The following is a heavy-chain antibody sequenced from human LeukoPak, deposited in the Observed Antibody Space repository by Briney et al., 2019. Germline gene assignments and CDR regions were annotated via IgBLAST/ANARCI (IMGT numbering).Heavy chain of an antibody. V-gene: IGHV4-39*07. D-gene: IGHD3-10*01. CDR1: GGSIISSSYY. J-gene: IGHJ4*02. CDR2: IYYSGNT. Sequence: PSETLSLTCTVSGGSIISSSYYWGWIRQPPGKGLEWIGSIYYSGNTDYNPSLKSRVTISVETSKNQFSLKLTSVTAADTAVYYCARDLDGSGSYFDYWGQGTLVTVSS. CDR3: ARDLDGSGSYFDY.